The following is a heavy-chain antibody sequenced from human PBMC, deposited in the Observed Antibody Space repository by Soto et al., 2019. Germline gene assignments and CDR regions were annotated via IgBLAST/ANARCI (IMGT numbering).Heavy chain of an antibody. CDR3: AKAYSSGWALLYFDY. CDR1: GFTFSSYS. Sequence: PGGSLRLSCAASGFTFSSYSMHWVRQAPGKGLEWVAAIWYGGGNKYYADSVKGRFTISRDNSKNTLYLQMNSLRAEDTAVYYCAKAYSSGWALLYFDYWGQGTLVTVSS. CDR2: IWYGGGNK. J-gene: IGHJ4*02. V-gene: IGHV3-33*06. D-gene: IGHD6-19*01.